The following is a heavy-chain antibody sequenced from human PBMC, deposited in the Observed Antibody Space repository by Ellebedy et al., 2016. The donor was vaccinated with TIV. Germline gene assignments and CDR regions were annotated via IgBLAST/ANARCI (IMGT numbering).Heavy chain of an antibody. J-gene: IGHJ4*02. D-gene: IGHD7-27*01. V-gene: IGHV1-8*01. Sequence: AASVKVSCKASGYTFTDYDINWVRRATGHGLEWLGWMNPNSGNTGYAQKFQGRVTMTRDTSINTAYMELRSLTSEDTAVYFCAKNLPRTGDFEHWGQGTLVTVS. CDR1: GYTFTDYD. CDR2: MNPNSGNT. CDR3: AKNLPRTGDFEH.